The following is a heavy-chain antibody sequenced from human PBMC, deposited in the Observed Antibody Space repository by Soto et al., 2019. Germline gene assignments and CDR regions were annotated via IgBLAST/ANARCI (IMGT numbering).Heavy chain of an antibody. D-gene: IGHD3-10*01. CDR1: GFTFSNDA. J-gene: IGHJ4*02. V-gene: IGHV3-23*01. CDR3: VKERYGSGSYPYFDY. CDR2: INGGTT. Sequence: GGSLRLSCAASGFTFSNDAMSWVRQAPGKGLEWVSDINGGTTNYAETVKGRFTISRDTSKNTLYLQMNSLRAEDTAVYYCVKERYGSGSYPYFDYWGQGTLVTVSS.